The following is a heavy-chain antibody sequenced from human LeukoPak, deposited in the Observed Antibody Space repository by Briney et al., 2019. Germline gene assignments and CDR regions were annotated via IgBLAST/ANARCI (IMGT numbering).Heavy chain of an antibody. D-gene: IGHD6-6*01. CDR2: ISSSSSYI. CDR1: GFTFSSYS. CDR3: ARVGSEQLGPVNY. J-gene: IGHJ4*02. Sequence: GGSLRLSCAASGFTFSSYSMNWVRQAPGKGLEWVSSISSSSSYIYYADPVKGRFTISRDNAKNSLYLQMNSLRAEDTAVYYCARVGSEQLGPVNYWGQGTLVTVSS. V-gene: IGHV3-21*01.